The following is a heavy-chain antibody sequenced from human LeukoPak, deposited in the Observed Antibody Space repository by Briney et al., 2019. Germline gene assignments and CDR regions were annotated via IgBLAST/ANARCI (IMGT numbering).Heavy chain of an antibody. J-gene: IGHJ4*02. CDR3: AKTKSVGYYDSSGYSPFDY. D-gene: IGHD3-22*01. CDR2: IRYDGSNK. Sequence: GGSLRLSCAASGFTFSSYGMHWVRQAPGKGLEWVAFIRYDGSNKYYADSVKGRFTISRDNSKNTLYLQMNSLRAEDTAVYYCAKTKSVGYYDSSGYSPFDYWGQGTLVTVSS. V-gene: IGHV3-30*02. CDR1: GFTFSSYG.